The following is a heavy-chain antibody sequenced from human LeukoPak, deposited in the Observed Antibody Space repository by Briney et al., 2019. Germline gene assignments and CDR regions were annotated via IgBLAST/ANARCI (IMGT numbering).Heavy chain of an antibody. CDR3: ARDHGSIAGLPYNCFDP. Sequence: ASVKVSCKASGYIFTSYYIHWVRQAPGQGLEWMGIINPSGGSTTYAQKFQGRITMTRDMSTSTVYMELSSLRSEDTAVYYCARDHGSIAGLPYNCFDPWGQGTLVTVSS. J-gene: IGHJ5*02. CDR2: INPSGGST. V-gene: IGHV1-46*01. D-gene: IGHD6-6*01. CDR1: GYIFTSYY.